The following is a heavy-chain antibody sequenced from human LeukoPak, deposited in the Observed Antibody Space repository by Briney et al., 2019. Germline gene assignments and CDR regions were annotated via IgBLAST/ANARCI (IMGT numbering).Heavy chain of an antibody. CDR1: GFTFSNYG. Sequence: PGRSLRLSCAVSGFTFSNYGTHWVRQAPGKGPEWVAVMSYDGSNKYYADSVKGRFTISRDNSKNTLYLQMNSLRAEDTAVYYCAKEAFDSSGSSDYWGQGTLVTVSS. D-gene: IGHD3-22*01. J-gene: IGHJ4*02. CDR3: AKEAFDSSGSSDY. V-gene: IGHV3-30*18. CDR2: MSYDGSNK.